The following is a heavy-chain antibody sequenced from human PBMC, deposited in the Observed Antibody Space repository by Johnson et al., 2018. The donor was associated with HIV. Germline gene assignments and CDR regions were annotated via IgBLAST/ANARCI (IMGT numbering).Heavy chain of an antibody. Sequence: EVKLLESGGGLVQPGGSLRLSCAASGFTVSSNYMSWVRQAPGKGLEWVSVIYSGGSTYYADSVKGRFTISRDNSKNTLYLQMNSLRAEDTAVYYCARTSLEMATISAFDIWGQGTMVTVSS. CDR3: ARTSLEMATISAFDI. CDR2: IYSGGST. D-gene: IGHD5-24*01. V-gene: IGHV3-66*02. J-gene: IGHJ3*02. CDR1: GFTVSSNY.